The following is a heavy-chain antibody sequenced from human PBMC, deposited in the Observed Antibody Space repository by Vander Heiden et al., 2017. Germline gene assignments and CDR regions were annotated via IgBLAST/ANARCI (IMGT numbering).Heavy chain of an antibody. CDR2: ISGSGNDA. J-gene: IGHJ5*01. CDR3: AKEGLWYGGNWFDP. CDR1: GFPFRYYA. D-gene: IGHD3-10*01. V-gene: IGHV3-23*04. Sequence: EVQLVESGGGLVQPGRSLRVSCEASGFPFRYYAMTWVRQAPGKGLEWVSTISGSGNDADYAGSVKGRFIISRDNSKNTLYLQMNSLRAGDTALYYCAKEGLWYGGNWFDPWGQGTLVTVSS.